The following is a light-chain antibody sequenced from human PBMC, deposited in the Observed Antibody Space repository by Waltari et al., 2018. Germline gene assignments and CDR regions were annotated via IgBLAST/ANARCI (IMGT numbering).Light chain of an antibody. Sequence: SYVLTQPPSVSVAPGKTARLTCGGNNIGSKSVHGYQQKPGQAPVLVIYYDSDRPSGIPERFSGSNSGNTATLTISRVEAGDEADYYCQVWDSSSDHPVFGGGTKLTVL. V-gene: IGLV3-21*04. CDR2: YDS. CDR1: NIGSKS. J-gene: IGLJ3*02. CDR3: QVWDSSSDHPV.